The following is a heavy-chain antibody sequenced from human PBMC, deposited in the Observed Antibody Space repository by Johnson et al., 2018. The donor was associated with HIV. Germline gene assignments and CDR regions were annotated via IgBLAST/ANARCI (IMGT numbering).Heavy chain of an antibody. J-gene: IGHJ3*02. CDR3: ARSYSSSWFDAFDI. D-gene: IGHD6-13*01. CDR1: GFTVSSNY. CDR2: IYSGGST. V-gene: IGHV3-53*01. Sequence: VQLVESGGGLIQPGGSLRLSCAASGFTVSSNYMSWVRQAPGKGLEWVSVIYSGGSTYYADSVKGRLTISRDNSKNTLYLQMNSLRAEDTAVYYCARSYSSSWFDAFDIWGQGTMVTVSS.